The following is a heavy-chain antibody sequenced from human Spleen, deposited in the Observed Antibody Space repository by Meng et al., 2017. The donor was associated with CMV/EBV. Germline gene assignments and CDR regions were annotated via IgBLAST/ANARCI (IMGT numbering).Heavy chain of an antibody. CDR2: INPNTGDT. V-gene: IGHV1-2*02. J-gene: IGHJ4*02. Sequence: ASVKVSCKASGYAFTGYYIHWVRQAPGQGLEWMGWINPNTGDTNYAQNFQGRVTMIRDTSISTAYMELSRLRSDDTAMYYCARDGDDFGGNLDFWGQGTLVTVSS. D-gene: IGHD4-23*01. CDR3: ARDGDDFGGNLDF. CDR1: GYAFTGYY.